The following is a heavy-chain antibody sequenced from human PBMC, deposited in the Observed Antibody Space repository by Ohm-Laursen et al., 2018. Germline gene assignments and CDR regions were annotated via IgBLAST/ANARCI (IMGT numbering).Heavy chain of an antibody. CDR3: AKGIGDWYGFDY. D-gene: IGHD6-19*01. J-gene: IGHJ4*02. CDR1: GFTFDDYA. V-gene: IGHV3-9*01. Sequence: LSLTCAASGFTFDDYAMHWVRQAPGKGLEWVSGMSWNSGNIGYADSVKGRFTISRDNAKNSLYLQMNSLRPEDTALYYCAKGIGDWYGFDYWGQGTLVTVSS. CDR2: MSWNSGNI.